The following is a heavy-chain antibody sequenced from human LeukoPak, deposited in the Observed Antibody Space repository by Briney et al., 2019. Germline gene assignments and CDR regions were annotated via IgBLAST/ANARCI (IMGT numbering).Heavy chain of an antibody. V-gene: IGHV1-18*01. CDR1: GYTFTSYG. D-gene: IGHD3-22*01. CDR2: ISAYNGNT. Sequence: ASVKVSCKASGYTFTSYGISWVRQAPGQGLEWMGWISAYNGNTNYAQKLQGRVTMTTDTSTSTAYMELRSLRSDDTAVYYCAREGGMIVVADGYYFDYWGQGTLVTVSS. J-gene: IGHJ4*02. CDR3: AREGGMIVVADGYYFDY.